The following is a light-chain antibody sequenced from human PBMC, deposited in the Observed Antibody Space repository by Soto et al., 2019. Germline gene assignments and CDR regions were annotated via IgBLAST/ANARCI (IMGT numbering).Light chain of an antibody. CDR1: SSDVGDYNY. CDR3: SSYTSSSTLV. CDR2: DVS. J-gene: IGLJ1*01. Sequence: QSALTQPASVSGSPGQSITISCTGTSSDVGDYNYVSWYQQHPGKAPKVMIYDVSNRPSGASNRFSGSKSGNTASLTISGLQAEDEADYYCSSYTSSSTLVFGTGTKLTVL. V-gene: IGLV2-14*01.